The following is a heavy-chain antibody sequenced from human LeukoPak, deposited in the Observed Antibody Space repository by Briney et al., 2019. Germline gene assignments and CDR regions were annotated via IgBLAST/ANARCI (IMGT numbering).Heavy chain of an antibody. CDR2: ITGSGDTT. CDR1: GFTFTSYA. V-gene: IGHV3-23*01. J-gene: IGHJ4*02. D-gene: IGHD3-22*01. CDR3: ANDRGYSFDY. Sequence: AGGSLRLSCAASGFTFTSYAMSWVRQAPGKGLEWVSSITGSGDTTYYADSVKGRFTISRDNAKNTVYLQMNSLRAEDTAVYYCANDRGYSFDYWGQGTLVAVSS.